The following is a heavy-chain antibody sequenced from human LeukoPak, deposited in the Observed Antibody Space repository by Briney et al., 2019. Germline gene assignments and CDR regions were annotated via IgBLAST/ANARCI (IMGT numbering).Heavy chain of an antibody. V-gene: IGHV4-39*01. D-gene: IGHD2-2*02. Sequence: SETLSLTCTVSGGSISSSSYYWGWIRQPPGKGLEWIGSIYYSGSAYYNPSLKSRVTISVDTSKNQFSLKLSSVTAADTAVYYCARRYCSSTSCYRGVWFDPWSQGTLVTVSS. CDR1: GGSISSSSYY. J-gene: IGHJ5*02. CDR2: IYYSGSA. CDR3: ARRYCSSTSCYRGVWFDP.